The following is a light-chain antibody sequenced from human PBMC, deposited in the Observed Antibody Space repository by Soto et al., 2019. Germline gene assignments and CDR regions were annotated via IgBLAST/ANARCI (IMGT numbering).Light chain of an antibody. J-gene: IGKJ5*01. CDR1: QSXSSSY. CDR3: QQYNNWPPKVT. CDR2: GAS. Sequence: EIVLTQSPGTLSLSPGERATLSCRASQSXSSSYLAWYQQKPGQAPRLLIYGASSRATGIPDRFSGSGSGTQFTLTISSLQSEDFAVYYCQQYNNWPPKVTFGQGTRLEIK. V-gene: IGKV3-20*01.